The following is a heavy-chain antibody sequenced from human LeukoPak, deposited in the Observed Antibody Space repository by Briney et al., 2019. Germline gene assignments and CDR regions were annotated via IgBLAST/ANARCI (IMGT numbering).Heavy chain of an antibody. CDR2: ISYDGSNK. D-gene: IGHD4-23*01. V-gene: IGHV3-30*04. J-gene: IGHJ4*02. Sequence: PGGSLRLTCAASGFTFSSYDMHWVRQAPGKGLGWVAVISYDGSNKYYADSVKGRFTISRDNSKNTLYLQMNSLRAEDTAVYYCARETPRYGGWGQGTLVTVSS. CDR3: ARETPRYGG. CDR1: GFTFSSYD.